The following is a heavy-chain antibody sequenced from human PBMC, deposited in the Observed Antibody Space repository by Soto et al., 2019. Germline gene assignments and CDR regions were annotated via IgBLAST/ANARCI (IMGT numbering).Heavy chain of an antibody. Sequence: KVSCNASGVTFSSYAIIWVRQAPGQGLEWMGGIIPIFGTANYAQKFQGRVTITADESTSTAYMELSSLRSEDTAVYYCARGSDRFLEWTFDYWGQGTLVTVSS. D-gene: IGHD3-3*01. CDR3: ARGSDRFLEWTFDY. J-gene: IGHJ4*02. CDR2: IIPIFGTA. CDR1: GVTFSSYA. V-gene: IGHV1-69*01.